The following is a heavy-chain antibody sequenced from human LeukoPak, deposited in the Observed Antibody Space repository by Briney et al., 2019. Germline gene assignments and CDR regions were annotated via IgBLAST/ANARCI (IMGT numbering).Heavy chain of an antibody. J-gene: IGHJ6*02. CDR2: LSPDGSSS. CDR1: GFAFSTYW. V-gene: IGHV3-74*01. Sequence: GGSLRLSCAASGFAFSTYWMHGVRQAPGKGRVWVSRLSPDGSSSVSADSVKGRFTVSRDNAKNTIFLQMNSLRAEDTAVYYCARDKSYGMDVWGQGTTVTVSS. CDR3: ARDKSYGMDV.